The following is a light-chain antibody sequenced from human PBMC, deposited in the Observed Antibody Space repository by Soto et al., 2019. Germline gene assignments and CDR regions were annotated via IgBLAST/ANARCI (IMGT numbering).Light chain of an antibody. J-gene: IGKJ4*01. CDR2: DAS. CDR1: QSVSSY. Sequence: EIVLTQSPATLSLSPGERATLSCRASQSVSSYLAWYQQKPGPAHRLLIYDASNRATGIPARFSGSGSGTDLTLTISSLEPEDFAVYYCQQRSNSPLTFGGGTKVESK. V-gene: IGKV3-11*01. CDR3: QQRSNSPLT.